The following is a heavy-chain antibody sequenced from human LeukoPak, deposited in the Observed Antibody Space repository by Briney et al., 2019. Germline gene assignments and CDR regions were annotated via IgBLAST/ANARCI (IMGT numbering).Heavy chain of an antibody. CDR1: GGSISSYY. J-gene: IGHJ3*02. Sequence: SETLSLTCTVSGGSISSYYWSWIRQPPGKGLEWIGYIYYSGSTNYNPFLKSRVTISADTSKNQFSLKLSSVTAADTAVYYCARGDGYNLYAFDIWGQGTMVTVSS. CDR3: ARGDGYNLYAFDI. D-gene: IGHD5-24*01. CDR2: IYYSGST. V-gene: IGHV4-59*01.